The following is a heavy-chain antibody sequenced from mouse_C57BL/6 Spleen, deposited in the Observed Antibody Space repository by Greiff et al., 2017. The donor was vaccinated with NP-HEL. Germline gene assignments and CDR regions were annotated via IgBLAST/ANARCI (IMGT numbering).Heavy chain of an antibody. CDR3: ARVHYDYDRDYFDY. V-gene: IGHV3-6*01. D-gene: IGHD2-4*01. CDR1: GYSITSGYY. Sequence: EVKLQESGPGLVKPSQSLSLTCSVTGYSITSGYYWNWIRQFPGNKLEWMGYISYDGSNNYNPSLKNRISITRDTSKNQFFLKLNSVTTEDTATYYCARVHYDYDRDYFDYWGQGTTLTVSS. CDR2: ISYDGSN. J-gene: IGHJ2*01.